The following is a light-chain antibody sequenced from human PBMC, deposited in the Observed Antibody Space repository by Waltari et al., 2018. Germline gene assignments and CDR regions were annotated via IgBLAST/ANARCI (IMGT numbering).Light chain of an antibody. V-gene: IGKV3-20*01. Sequence: EIVLTQSPGTLSLSPGERGTLSCRASQAVSTSYLVWYQQKPGQAPRLLIYGASRRATGIPDRFSGSVSGTDFTLTISRLEPEDFAMYYCQQYGDSMTFGQGTKVEIK. CDR1: QAVSTSY. CDR3: QQYGDSMT. J-gene: IGKJ1*01. CDR2: GAS.